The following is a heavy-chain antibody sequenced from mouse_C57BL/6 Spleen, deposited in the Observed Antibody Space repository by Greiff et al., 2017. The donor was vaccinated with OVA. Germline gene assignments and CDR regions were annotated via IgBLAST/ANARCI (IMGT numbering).Heavy chain of an antibody. CDR2: LDPSDSYT. D-gene: IGHD1-1*01. V-gene: IGHV1-69*01. Sequence: QVQLQQPGAELVMPGASVKLSCKASGYTFTSYWMHWVKQRPGQGLEWIGELDPSDSYTNYNQKFKGKSTLTVDKSSSTAYMQLSSLTSEDSAVYYCARSGTTVVEYFDVWGTGTTVTVSS. J-gene: IGHJ1*03. CDR3: ARSGTTVVEYFDV. CDR1: GYTFTSYW.